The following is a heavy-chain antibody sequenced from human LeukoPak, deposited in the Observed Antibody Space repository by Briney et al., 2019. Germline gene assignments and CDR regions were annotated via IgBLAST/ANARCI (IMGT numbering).Heavy chain of an antibody. J-gene: IGHJ6*02. D-gene: IGHD6-19*01. CDR1: GFTISSNY. CDR3: ASHSSGWYVYYYGLDV. Sequence: GGSLRLSCAASGFTISSNYMNWVRQAPGMGLEWVSVIYGGGTTYYGDSVKGRFAISRDNSKNTLYLQMNSLRAEDTAVYYCASHSSGWYVYYYGLDVWGQGTTVTVSS. V-gene: IGHV3-53*01. CDR2: IYGGGTT.